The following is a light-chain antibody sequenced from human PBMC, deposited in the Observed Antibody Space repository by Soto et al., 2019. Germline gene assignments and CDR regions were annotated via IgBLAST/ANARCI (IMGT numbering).Light chain of an antibody. V-gene: IGLV2-14*01. Sequence: QSALTQPASVSGSPGQSITISCTGINSDLDSYVSWYQQYPGKAPNLIIYEVSHLPSGISNRFSGSKSDSTASLTISGLQAEAEAAYYCNSNTRTNTWGFGGGTKVTVL. CDR2: EVS. J-gene: IGLJ3*02. CDR3: NSNTRTNTWG. CDR1: NSDLDSY.